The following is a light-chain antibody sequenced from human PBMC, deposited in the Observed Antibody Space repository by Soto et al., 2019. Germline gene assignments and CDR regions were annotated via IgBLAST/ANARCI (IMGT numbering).Light chain of an antibody. CDR3: QQYYTTPYT. V-gene: IGKV4-1*01. Sequence: DIVMTQSPDSLAVSLGERATINCKSSQSVLYSSNNKNYLAWYQQKPGQPPKLRIYWASTRESGVPDRFSGSGSGTDYTLNISSLQAEDVAVYYCQQYYTTPYTFGQGNKLEIK. CDR2: WAS. J-gene: IGKJ2*01. CDR1: QSVLYSSNNKNY.